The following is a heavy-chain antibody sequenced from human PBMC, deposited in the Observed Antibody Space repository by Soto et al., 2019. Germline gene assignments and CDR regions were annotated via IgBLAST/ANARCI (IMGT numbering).Heavy chain of an antibody. D-gene: IGHD3-3*01. J-gene: IGHJ4*02. Sequence: PGGSLRLSCAASGFSFNYYGIHWVRQAPGKGLEWVAVISHDGFNKYYADSVKGRFTISRENSKSTAYLQMNTLRDEDTAVYYCAKEGVRVAPAGYHIGYWGKGALVTVAS. V-gene: IGHV3-30*18. CDR2: ISHDGFNK. CDR3: AKEGVRVAPAGYHIGY. CDR1: GFSFNYYG.